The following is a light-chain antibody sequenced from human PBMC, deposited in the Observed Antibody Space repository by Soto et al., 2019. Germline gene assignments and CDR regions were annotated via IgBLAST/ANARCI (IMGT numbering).Light chain of an antibody. CDR1: QSISSW. Sequence: DIQLTQSPSTLSASVGDRVTITCRASQSISSWLAWYQQKPGKAPKFLIYKTSNLESGVPSRFSGSGSGKEFTLTIRSLQPDDFATYFCQYYNNYCWTFGQGTKVEIK. V-gene: IGKV1-5*03. J-gene: IGKJ1*01. CDR2: KTS. CDR3: QYYNNYCWT.